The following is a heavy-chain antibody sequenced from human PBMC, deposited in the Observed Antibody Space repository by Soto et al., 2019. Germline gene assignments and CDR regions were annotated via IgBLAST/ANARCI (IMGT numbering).Heavy chain of an antibody. J-gene: IGHJ5*02. Sequence: PSETLSLTCTVSGGSINSGDYYWSWIRQPPGKGLEWIGYIYYSVSTYYNPSLKSRVTISVDTSKNQFSLKLSSVTAEDTAVYYCARLGGVATIDWFDPWGQGTLVTVSS. CDR1: GGSINSGDYY. D-gene: IGHD5-12*01. V-gene: IGHV4-30-4*01. CDR3: ARLGGVATIDWFDP. CDR2: IYYSVST.